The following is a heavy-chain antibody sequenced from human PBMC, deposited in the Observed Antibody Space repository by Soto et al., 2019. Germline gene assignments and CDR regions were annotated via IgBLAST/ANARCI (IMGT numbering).Heavy chain of an antibody. CDR1: GYTFTSYG. Sequence: ASVKVSCKASGYTFTSYGISWVRQAPGQGLEWMGWISAYNGNTNYAQKLQGRVTMTTDTSTSTAYMELRSLRSDDTAVYYCASVVRLITAAVNNWFDPWGQGTLVTVSS. J-gene: IGHJ5*02. D-gene: IGHD6-13*01. CDR2: ISAYNGNT. V-gene: IGHV1-18*01. CDR3: ASVVRLITAAVNNWFDP.